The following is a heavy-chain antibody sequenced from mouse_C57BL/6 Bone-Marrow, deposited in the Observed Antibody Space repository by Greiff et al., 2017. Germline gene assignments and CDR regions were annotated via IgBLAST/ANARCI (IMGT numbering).Heavy chain of an antibody. V-gene: IGHV14-4*01. Sequence: VHVKQSGAELVRPGASVKLSCTASGFNIKDDYLHWVKQRPEQGLEWIGWLNPENGETEYASKVQGKATITAATSSNTAYLQLSSLTSEDTAVYYCTPYELDGYWCQGTTLTVSS. CDR3: TPYELDGY. D-gene: IGHD2-3*01. CDR1: GFNIKDDY. J-gene: IGHJ2*01. CDR2: LNPENGET.